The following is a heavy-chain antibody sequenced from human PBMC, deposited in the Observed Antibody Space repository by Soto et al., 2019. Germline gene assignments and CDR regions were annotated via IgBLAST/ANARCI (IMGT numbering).Heavy chain of an antibody. CDR1: GYSFSSYW. D-gene: IGHD6-6*01. CDR3: ARFLYGTSSSSIFYYFYGIDV. J-gene: IGHJ6*02. Sequence: GESLKISCKGSGYSFSSYWIGWVRQMPGKGLEWMGIIHPGDADTRYNPSFQGQVTISADKSISTAYVQWSSLKASDSAMYYCARFLYGTSSSSIFYYFYGIDVWRQRTTVTVSS. V-gene: IGHV5-51*01. CDR2: IHPGDADT.